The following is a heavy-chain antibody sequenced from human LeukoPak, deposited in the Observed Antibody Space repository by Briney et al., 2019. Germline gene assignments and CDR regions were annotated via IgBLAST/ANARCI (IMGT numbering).Heavy chain of an antibody. CDR2: INHSGST. CDR3: AREAVAYYYGSGSYWPYDY. J-gene: IGHJ4*02. CDR1: GGSFSGYY. Sequence: PSETLSLTCAVYGGSFSGYYWSWIRQPPGKGLEWIGEINHSGSTNYNPSLKSRVTMSVDTSKNQFSLKLSSVTAADTAVYYCAREAVAYYYGSGSYWPYDYWGQGTLVTVSS. V-gene: IGHV4-34*01. D-gene: IGHD3-10*01.